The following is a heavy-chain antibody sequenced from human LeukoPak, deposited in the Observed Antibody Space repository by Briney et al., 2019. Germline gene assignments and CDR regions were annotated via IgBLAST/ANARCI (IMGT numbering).Heavy chain of an antibody. Sequence: PGGSLRLSCAASGFPFSGYGMNWVRQAPGKGLEWVTVISYDGSNKYYADSVKGRFTISRDNSKNTLYLQMNSLRAEDTAVYYCAKDYSPPKIAVAGRGLFDYWGQGTLVTVSS. CDR3: AKDYSPPKIAVAGRGLFDY. V-gene: IGHV3-30*18. J-gene: IGHJ4*02. CDR2: ISYDGSNK. CDR1: GFPFSGYG. D-gene: IGHD6-19*01.